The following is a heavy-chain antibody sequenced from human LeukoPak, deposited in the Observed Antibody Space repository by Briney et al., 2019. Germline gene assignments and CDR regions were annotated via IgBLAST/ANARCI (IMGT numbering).Heavy chain of an antibody. J-gene: IGHJ5*02. D-gene: IGHD6-13*01. V-gene: IGHV3-23*01. CDR3: AGRGIAHS. CDR2: VSNNGDST. CDR1: GFTFSAYG. Sequence: GGSLRLSCAASGFTFSAYGMAWVRQAPGKGLECVSTVSNNGDSTYYADSVKGRFTISRDNSKNTLYLQMNSLRAEDTAVYYCAGRGIAHSWGQGTLVTVSS.